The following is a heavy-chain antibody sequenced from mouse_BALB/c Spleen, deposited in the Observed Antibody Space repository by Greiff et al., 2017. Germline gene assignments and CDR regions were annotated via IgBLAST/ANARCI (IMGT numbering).Heavy chain of an antibody. V-gene: IGHV3-2*02. Sequence: EVQLQQSGPGLVKPSQSLSLTCTVTGYSITSDYAWNWIRQFPGNKLEWMGYISYSGSTSYNPSLKSRISITRDTSKNQFFLQLNSVTTEDTATYYCARGDDYDAWFAYWGQGTLVTVSA. CDR2: ISYSGST. J-gene: IGHJ3*01. CDR3: ARGDDYDAWFAY. CDR1: GYSITSDYA. D-gene: IGHD2-4*01.